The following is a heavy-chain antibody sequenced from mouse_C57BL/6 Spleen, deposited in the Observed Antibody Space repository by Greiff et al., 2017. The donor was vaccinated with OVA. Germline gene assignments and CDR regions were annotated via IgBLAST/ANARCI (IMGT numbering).Heavy chain of an antibody. CDR1: GYTFTSYW. V-gene: IGHV1-64*01. CDR2: IHPNSGST. D-gene: IGHD2-3*01. J-gene: IGHJ4*01. Sequence: QVQLQQPGAELVKPGASVKLSCKASGYTFTSYWMHWVKQRPGQGLAWIGMIHPNSGSTNYNEKFKSKATLTVDKSSSTAYMQLSSLTSEDSAVYYCARYDGGAMDYWGQGTSVTVSS. CDR3: ARYDGGAMDY.